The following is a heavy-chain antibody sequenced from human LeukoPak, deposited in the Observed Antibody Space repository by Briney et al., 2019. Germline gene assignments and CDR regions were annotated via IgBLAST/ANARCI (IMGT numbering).Heavy chain of an antibody. Sequence: GGSLRHSCTASELTFSNFWMTWVRQAPGKGLEWVAGIEKDGSDKYYVDSVTGRFTISRDNAKTSLYLQMNSRRADDTAVYYCARLSGFTETSHFDSWGQGALVTVSS. D-gene: IGHD6-25*01. J-gene: IGHJ4*02. CDR2: IEKDGSDK. V-gene: IGHV3-7*01. CDR1: ELTFSNFW. CDR3: ARLSGFTETSHFDS.